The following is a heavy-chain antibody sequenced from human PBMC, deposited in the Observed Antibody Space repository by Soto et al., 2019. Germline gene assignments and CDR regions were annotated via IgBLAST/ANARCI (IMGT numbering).Heavy chain of an antibody. CDR2: IYWDDDK. CDR3: AHRQKGVGAAYFDY. V-gene: IGHV2-5*02. D-gene: IGHD2-15*01. Sequence: QITLKESVPTLVKPTQTLTLTCTFSGFSLSTSGVGVGWIRQPPGKALEWLALIYWDDDKRYSPSLKSRLTITKDTSKNQVVLTMTNMDPVDTATYYCAHRQKGVGAAYFDYWGQGTLVTVSS. CDR1: GFSLSTSGVG. J-gene: IGHJ4*02.